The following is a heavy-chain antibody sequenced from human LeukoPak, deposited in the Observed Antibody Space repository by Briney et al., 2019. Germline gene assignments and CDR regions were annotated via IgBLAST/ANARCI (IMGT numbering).Heavy chain of an antibody. V-gene: IGHV3-21*01. J-gene: IGHJ4*02. CDR3: ARVGDRVATPFDY. D-gene: IGHD5-12*01. CDR2: ISSSSSYI. Sequence: PGGSLRLSCAASGFTFSSYSMNWVRQAPGKGLEWVSSISSSSSYIYYADSVKGRFTISRDNAKNSLYLQMNSLRAEDTAVYYCARVGDRVATPFDYWGQGTLVTVSS. CDR1: GFTFSSYS.